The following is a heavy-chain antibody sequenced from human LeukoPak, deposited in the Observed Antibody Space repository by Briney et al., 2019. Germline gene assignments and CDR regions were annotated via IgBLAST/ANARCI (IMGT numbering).Heavy chain of an antibody. CDR1: GGTFNNYA. D-gene: IGHD6-6*01. CDR3: ATAAAAARPGYYYYMDV. Sequence: ASVKVSCKASGGTFNNYAINWVRQAPGQGLEWMGRIIPIFGTADYAQKFQGRVTITTDESTSTAYMELGSLRSEDTAVYYCATAAAAARPGYYYYMDVWGKGTTVTVSS. V-gene: IGHV1-69*05. CDR2: IIPIFGTA. J-gene: IGHJ6*03.